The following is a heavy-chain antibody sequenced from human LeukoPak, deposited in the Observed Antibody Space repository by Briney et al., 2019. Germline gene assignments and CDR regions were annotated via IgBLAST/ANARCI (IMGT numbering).Heavy chain of an antibody. CDR3: ASQLGYVVKRA. V-gene: IGHV3-48*03. CDR2: ISSSGSTI. D-gene: IGHD2-2*01. Sequence: GGSLRLSCAASGFTFSSYEMNWVRQAPGKGLEWVSYISSSGSTIYYADSVKGRFTISRDNAKNSLYLQMNSLRAEDTAVYYCASQLGYVVKRAWGQGTLVTVSS. CDR1: GFTFSSYE. J-gene: IGHJ5*02.